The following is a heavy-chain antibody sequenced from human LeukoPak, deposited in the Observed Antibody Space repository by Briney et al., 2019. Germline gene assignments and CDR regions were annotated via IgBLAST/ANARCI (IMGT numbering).Heavy chain of an antibody. D-gene: IGHD4-17*01. CDR1: GFTVSSNY. CDR3: ARESRLGDYGDYVDAFDI. V-gene: IGHV3-21*01. CDR2: ISSSSSYI. J-gene: IGHJ3*02. Sequence: GGSLRLSCAASGFTVSSNYMNWVRQAPGKGLEWVSSISSSSSYIYYADSVKGRFTISRDNAKNSLYLQMNSLRAEDTAVYYCARESRLGDYGDYVDAFDIWGQGTMVTVSS.